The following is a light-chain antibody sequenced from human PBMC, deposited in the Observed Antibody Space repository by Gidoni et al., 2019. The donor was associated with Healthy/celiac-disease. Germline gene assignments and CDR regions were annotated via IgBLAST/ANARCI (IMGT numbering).Light chain of an antibody. J-gene: IGLJ2*01. Sequence: QSVLTQPPSASGTPGQRVTISCSGSSSNIGSNTVNWYQQLPGTAPKLLIYSKNQQPSGVPDRFSGSKSGTSASLAISGLQSEDEADYYCAAWDDSLNGQVVFGGGTKLTVL. CDR2: SKN. CDR3: AAWDDSLNGQVV. V-gene: IGLV1-44*01. CDR1: SSNIGSNT.